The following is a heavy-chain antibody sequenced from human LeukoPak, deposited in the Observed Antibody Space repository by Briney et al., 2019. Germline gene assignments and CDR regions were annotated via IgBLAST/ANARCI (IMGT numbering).Heavy chain of an antibody. V-gene: IGHV4-59*08. Sequence: PSETLSLTCTVSGGSISSYYWSWMRQPPGKGLEWMGFIHYSGNTNYNPSLKSRVTISLDTSRTQFSLKLTSVTAADTAVYYCASSEWNYARWGQGILVTVSS. CDR3: ASSEWNYAR. J-gene: IGHJ4*02. CDR2: IHYSGNT. D-gene: IGHD1-7*01. CDR1: GGSISSYY.